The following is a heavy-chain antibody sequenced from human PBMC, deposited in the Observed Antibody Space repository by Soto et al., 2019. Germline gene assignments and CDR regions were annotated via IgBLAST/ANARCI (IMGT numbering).Heavy chain of an antibody. Sequence: GGSLRLSCAASGFTFSSYAMSWVRQAPGKGLEWVSAISGSGGSTYYADSVKGRFTISRDNSKNTLYLQMNSLRAEDTAVYYCAKSSAGYSSRWYLTEYYYYYYMDVWGKGTTVTVSS. CDR2: ISGSGGST. V-gene: IGHV3-23*01. D-gene: IGHD6-19*01. CDR1: GFTFSSYA. J-gene: IGHJ6*03. CDR3: AKSSAGYSSRWYLTEYYYYYYMDV.